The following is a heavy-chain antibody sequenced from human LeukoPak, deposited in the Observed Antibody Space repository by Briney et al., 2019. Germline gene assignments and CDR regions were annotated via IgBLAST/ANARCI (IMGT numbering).Heavy chain of an antibody. V-gene: IGHV4-59*08. CDR1: DSSISNYY. D-gene: IGHD6-13*01. Sequence: SSETLSLTCTVSDSSISNYYCSCIQQPPGKVLELIGNIFYNWSTNYNPSLKSQVTISSDKSMNHFSLKLSSVTAADTAVYYCARVGHLAAAGTYDYWGQGTLVTVSS. J-gene: IGHJ4*02. CDR2: IFYNWST. CDR3: ARVGHLAAAGTYDY.